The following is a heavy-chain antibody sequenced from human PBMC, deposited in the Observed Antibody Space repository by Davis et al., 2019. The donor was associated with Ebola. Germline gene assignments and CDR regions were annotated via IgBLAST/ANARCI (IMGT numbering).Heavy chain of an antibody. CDR3: VRDRLRADR. J-gene: IGHJ5*02. D-gene: IGHD4-17*01. V-gene: IGHV3-74*01. CDR2: INSDGRST. CDR1: GFTFSTYW. Sequence: PGGSLRLSCAASGFTFSTYWMHWVRQVPGKGLVWVSRINSDGRSTDYADSVKGRFTISRDNSRNTLYLQMNSLRAEDTAVYYCVRDRLRADRWGQGTQVSVSS.